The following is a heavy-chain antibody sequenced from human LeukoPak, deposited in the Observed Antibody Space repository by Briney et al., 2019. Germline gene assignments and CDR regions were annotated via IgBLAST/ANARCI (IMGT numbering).Heavy chain of an antibody. J-gene: IGHJ4*02. CDR1: GYTFTSYD. V-gene: IGHV1-2*02. CDR3: ARQDCSSTSCNFDY. CDR2: INPNSGGT. D-gene: IGHD2-2*01. Sequence: AASVKVSCKASGYTFTSYDINWVRQATGQGLEWMGWINPNSGGTNYAQKFQGRVTMTRDTSISTAYMELSRLRSDDTAVYYCARQDCSSTSCNFDYWGQGTLVTVSS.